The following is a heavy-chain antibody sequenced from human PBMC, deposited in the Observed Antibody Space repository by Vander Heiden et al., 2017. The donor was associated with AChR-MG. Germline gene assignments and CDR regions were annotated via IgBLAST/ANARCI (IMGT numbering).Heavy chain of an antibody. Sequence: PQLQESGPGLVKPSETLSLTCTVSAGSTGRSSYYWGWGRQPPGKGLEWIGSIYYSGSTYYNPSLKSRVTISVDTSKTQFSLKLSSVTAADTAVYYCARRIAVAGTPAFDIWGQGTMVTVSS. J-gene: IGHJ3*02. D-gene: IGHD6-19*01. V-gene: IGHV4-39*01. CDR2: IYYSGST. CDR3: ARRIAVAGTPAFDI. CDR1: AGSTGRSSYY.